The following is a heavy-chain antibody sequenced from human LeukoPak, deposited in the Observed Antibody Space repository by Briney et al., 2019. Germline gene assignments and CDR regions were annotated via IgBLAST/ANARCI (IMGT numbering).Heavy chain of an antibody. V-gene: IGHV1-3*01. CDR1: GHTFTSYA. CDR2: INAGNGNT. CDR3: ARVLDWGYYDSSGNNWFDP. Sequence: ASVKVSCKASGHTFTSYAMHWVRQAPGQRLEWMGWINAGNGNTKYSQKFQGRVTITRDTSASTAYMELRSLRSDDTAVYYCARVLDWGYYDSSGNNWFDPWGQGTLVTVSS. D-gene: IGHD3-22*01. J-gene: IGHJ5*02.